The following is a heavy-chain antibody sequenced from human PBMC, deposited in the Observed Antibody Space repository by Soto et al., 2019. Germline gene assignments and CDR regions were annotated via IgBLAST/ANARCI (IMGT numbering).Heavy chain of an antibody. J-gene: IGHJ5*02. D-gene: IGHD2-2*01. CDR2: ISTYNGET. V-gene: IGHV1-18*01. Sequence: QVQLVQSGAEVKKPGASVKVSCKASGYTFTNYGITWVRQAPGQGLEWMGWISTYNGETKYAEKFQGRVTMTTDTSTSTVYMDLRRLRSDDTAIYYLARDIVIVPAAIGVWPNWFDPWGQGSLVTVSS. CDR1: GYTFTNYG. CDR3: ARDIVIVPAAIGVWPNWFDP.